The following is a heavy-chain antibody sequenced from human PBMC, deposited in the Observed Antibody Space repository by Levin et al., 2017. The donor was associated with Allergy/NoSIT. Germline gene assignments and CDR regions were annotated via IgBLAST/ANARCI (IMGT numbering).Heavy chain of an antibody. Sequence: GESLKISCAGSGFNFSGSAMHWVRQASGKGLEWVGRVSTKGNSYATAYAASVKGRFTVSRDESKNTAYLQMNSLKTEDTALYYCTSRSVWGQGTLVTVSS. CDR1: GFNFSGSA. CDR2: VSTKGNSYAT. J-gene: IGHJ1*01. V-gene: IGHV3-73*01. CDR3: TSRSV.